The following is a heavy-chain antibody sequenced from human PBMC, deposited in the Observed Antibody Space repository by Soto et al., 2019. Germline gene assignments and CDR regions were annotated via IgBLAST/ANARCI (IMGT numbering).Heavy chain of an antibody. CDR2: ISGSGGST. V-gene: IGHV3-23*01. Sequence: GVSLRLSCAACGFTFSSYAMSWVRQAQGKGLEWVSAISGSGGSTYYADSVKGRFTISRDNSKNTLYLQMNSLRAEDTAVYYSAKAGEIQSTIFGVVFDYWGQGTLVTVSS. D-gene: IGHD3-3*01. J-gene: IGHJ4*02. CDR1: GFTFSSYA. CDR3: AKAGEIQSTIFGVVFDY.